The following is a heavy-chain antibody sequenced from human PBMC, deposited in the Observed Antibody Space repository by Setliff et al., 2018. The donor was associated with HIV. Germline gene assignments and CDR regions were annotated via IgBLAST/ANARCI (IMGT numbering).Heavy chain of an antibody. D-gene: IGHD4-17*01. Sequence: LRLSCAASGFTLSSTYMAWVRQAPGKGLEWVSTIYGSGDTYHADSVKGRFTISRDNSKNTLYLRMNSLRAEDMAVYYCARTRHDYGGYFDHWGQGTLVTVSS. V-gene: IGHV3-66*02. J-gene: IGHJ4*02. CDR2: IYGSGDT. CDR1: GFTLSSTY. CDR3: ARTRHDYGGYFDH.